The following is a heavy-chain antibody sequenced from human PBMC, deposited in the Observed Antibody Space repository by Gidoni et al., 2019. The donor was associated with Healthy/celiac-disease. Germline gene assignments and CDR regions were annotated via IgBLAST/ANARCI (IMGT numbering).Heavy chain of an antibody. CDR2: IKSKTDGGTT. V-gene: IGHV3-15*01. D-gene: IGHD1-26*01. CDR1: GFTCSNAW. Sequence: LVESGGGLVKPGGSLRLSCAASGFTCSNAWMSWVRQAPGQGLEWVGRIKSKTDGGTTDYAAPVKGRFTISRDESKNTLYLQMNSLKPEDTAVYYCTTLKVGASYYYYMDVWGKGTTVTVSS. CDR3: TTLKVGASYYYYMDV. J-gene: IGHJ6*03.